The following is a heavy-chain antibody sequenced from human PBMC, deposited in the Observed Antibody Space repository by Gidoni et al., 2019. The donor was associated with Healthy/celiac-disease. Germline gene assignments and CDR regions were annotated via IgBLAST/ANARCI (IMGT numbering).Heavy chain of an antibody. CDR3: ARDIQYCSGGSCYERDY. V-gene: IGHV1-2*02. CDR2: INPNSGGT. D-gene: IGHD2-15*01. Sequence: QVQLVQSGAEVKKPGASVKVSCKASGYTFTGYYMHWVRPAPGQGLEWMGWINPNSGGTNYAQKFQGRVTMTRDTSISTAYMELSRLRSDDTAVYYCARDIQYCSGGSCYERDYWGQGTLVTVSS. CDR1: GYTFTGYY. J-gene: IGHJ4*02.